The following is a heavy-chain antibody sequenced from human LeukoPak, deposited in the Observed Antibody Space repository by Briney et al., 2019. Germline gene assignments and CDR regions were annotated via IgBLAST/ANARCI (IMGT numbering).Heavy chain of an antibody. J-gene: IGHJ5*02. V-gene: IGHV3-49*04. CDR1: GFTFSSYA. Sequence: AGGSLRLSCAASGFTFSSYAMSWVRQAPGKGLEWVGFIRSKAYGGTTEYAASVKGRFTISRDDSKSIAYLQMNSLKTEDTAVYYCTRDRGWFDPWGQGTLVTVSS. CDR2: IRSKAYGGTT. D-gene: IGHD5-24*01. CDR3: TRDRGWFDP.